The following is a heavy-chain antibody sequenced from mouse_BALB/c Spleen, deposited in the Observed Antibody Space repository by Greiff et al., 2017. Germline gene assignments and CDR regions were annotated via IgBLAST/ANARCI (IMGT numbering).Heavy chain of an antibody. D-gene: IGHD2-1*01. Sequence: DVKLQESGPGLVKPSQSLSLTCTVTGYSITSDYAWNWIRQFPGNKLEWMGYISYSGSTSYNPSLKSRISITRDTSKNQFFLQLNSVTTEDTATYYCARGNPNAMDYWGQGTSVTVSS. V-gene: IGHV3-2*02. CDR3: ARGNPNAMDY. CDR2: ISYSGST. J-gene: IGHJ4*01. CDR1: GYSITSDYA.